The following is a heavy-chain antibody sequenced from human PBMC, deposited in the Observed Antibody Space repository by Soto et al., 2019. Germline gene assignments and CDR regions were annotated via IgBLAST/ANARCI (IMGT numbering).Heavy chain of an antibody. V-gene: IGHV4-30-4*01. J-gene: IGHJ4*02. CDR1: GGSISSGDYY. CDR2: IYYSGST. Sequence: QVQLQESGPGLVKPSQTLSLTCTVSGGSISSGDYYWSWIRQPPGKGLEWIGYIYYSGSTYYNPSLKSRVIISVDTSKNQFFLKLSSVTAADTAVYYCARQNDYGDYAAGIWGQGTLVTVSS. D-gene: IGHD4-17*01. CDR3: ARQNDYGDYAAGI.